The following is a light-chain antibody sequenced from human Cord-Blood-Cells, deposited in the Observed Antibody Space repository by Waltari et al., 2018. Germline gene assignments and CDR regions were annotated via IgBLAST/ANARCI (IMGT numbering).Light chain of an antibody. CDR3: SSYTSSSTLYV. CDR1: SSDVGGYKY. Sequence: QSALTQPASVSGSPGQSITISCTGTSSDVGGYKYVSWYQQHPGKAPKLMNYEVSNRPSGVSNRFSGSKSGNTASLTISGLQAEDEADYYCSSYTSSSTLYVFGTGTKVTVL. J-gene: IGLJ1*01. CDR2: EVS. V-gene: IGLV2-14*01.